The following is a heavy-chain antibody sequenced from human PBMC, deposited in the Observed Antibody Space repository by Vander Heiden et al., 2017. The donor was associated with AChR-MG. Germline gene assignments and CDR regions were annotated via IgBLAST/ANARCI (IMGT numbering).Heavy chain of an antibody. CDR1: GFPFSSYA. CDR2: ISGSGGST. J-gene: IGHJ4*02. D-gene: IGHD6-6*01. Sequence: EVQLLESGGGLVQPGGSLRLSCAASGFPFSSYAMGWVRQAPGKGLEWVSAISGSGGSTYYADSGKGRFTISRDNSKNTLYLQMNSLRAEDTAVYYCASSIAARRGPFDYWGQGTLVTVSS. CDR3: ASSIAARRGPFDY. V-gene: IGHV3-23*01.